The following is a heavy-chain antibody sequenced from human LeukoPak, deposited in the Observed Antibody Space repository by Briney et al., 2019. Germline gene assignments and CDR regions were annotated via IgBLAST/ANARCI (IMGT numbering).Heavy chain of an antibody. CDR1: GFTFSTNW. Sequence: GGSLRLSCAGSGFTFSTNWMSWVRQAPGKGLEWVANIKQDGSEKYYVDSVKGRFTISRDNAKNSLYLQMNSLRAEDTAVYYCARTYPSIVVVTARYWFDPWGQGTLVTVSS. D-gene: IGHD2-21*02. CDR3: ARTYPSIVVVTARYWFDP. V-gene: IGHV3-7*01. J-gene: IGHJ5*02. CDR2: IKQDGSEK.